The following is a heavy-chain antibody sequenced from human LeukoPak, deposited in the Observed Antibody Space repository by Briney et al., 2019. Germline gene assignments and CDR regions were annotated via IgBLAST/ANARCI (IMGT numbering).Heavy chain of an antibody. CDR3: ARSSGVVIRGVYYYYYYYMDV. V-gene: IGHV4-39*01. D-gene: IGHD3-3*01. CDR2: IYYSGST. J-gene: IGHJ6*03. CDR1: GGSISSSSYY. Sequence: PSETLSLTCTVSGGSISSSSYYWGWIHQPPGKGLEWIGSIYYSGSTYYNPSLKSRVTISVDTSKNQFSLKLSSVTAADTAVYYCARSSGVVIRGVYYYYYYYMDVWDKGTTVTVSS.